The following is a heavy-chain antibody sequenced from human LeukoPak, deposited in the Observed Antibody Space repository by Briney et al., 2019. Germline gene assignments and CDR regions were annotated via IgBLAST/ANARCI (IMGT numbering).Heavy chain of an antibody. Sequence: SETLSLTCAVYGGSFSGYYWSWIRQPPGKGLEWIGEINHSGSTNYNPSLKSRVTISVDTSKNQFSLKLGSVTAADTAVFYCARSGGTSARVSAFDIWGQGTMVTVSS. CDR2: INHSGST. CDR3: ARSGGTSARVSAFDI. V-gene: IGHV4-34*01. CDR1: GGSFSGYY. D-gene: IGHD2-15*01. J-gene: IGHJ3*02.